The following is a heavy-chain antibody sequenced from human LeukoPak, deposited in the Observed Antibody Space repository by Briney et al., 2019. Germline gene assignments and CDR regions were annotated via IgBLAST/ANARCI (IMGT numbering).Heavy chain of an antibody. CDR2: IYYSGST. V-gene: IGHV4-61*01. D-gene: IGHD5-18*01. Sequence: PSETLSLTCTVSGGSISSSSYYWSWIRQPPGKGLEWIGYIYYSGSTNYNPSLKSRVTISVDTSKNQFSLKLSSVTAADTAVYYCARELSGYATAWGQGTLVTVSS. J-gene: IGHJ4*02. CDR1: GGSISSSSYY. CDR3: ARELSGYATA.